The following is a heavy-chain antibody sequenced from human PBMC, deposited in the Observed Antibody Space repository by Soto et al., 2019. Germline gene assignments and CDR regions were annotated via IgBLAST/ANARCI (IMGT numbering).Heavy chain of an antibody. Sequence: SVKVSCKASGGTFSSYAISWVRQAPGQGLEWMGGIIPIFGTANYAQKFQGRVTITADESTSTAYMELSSLRSEDTAVYYSARVGYGGSFYYYYGMDVWGQGTTVTVSS. CDR1: GGTFSSYA. D-gene: IGHD1-26*01. J-gene: IGHJ6*02. CDR3: ARVGYGGSFYYYYGMDV. CDR2: IIPIFGTA. V-gene: IGHV1-69*13.